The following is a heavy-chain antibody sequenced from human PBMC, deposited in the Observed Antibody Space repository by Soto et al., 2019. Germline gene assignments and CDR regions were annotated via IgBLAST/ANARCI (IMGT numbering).Heavy chain of an antibody. D-gene: IGHD2-15*01. J-gene: IGHJ4*02. CDR3: AKLVIGYCSGITCDDY. Sequence: VQLLESGGGLIQPGGSLRLSCAASGFTFSYGIHWLRQAPGKGLEWVAYISYDSSNKFYGDSVKGRFTISRDNSKNTQFLQMNSLRAEDTAVYYCAKLVIGYCSGITCDDYWGQGTLVAVSS. CDR2: ISYDSSNK. V-gene: IGHV3-30*18. CDR1: GFTFSYG.